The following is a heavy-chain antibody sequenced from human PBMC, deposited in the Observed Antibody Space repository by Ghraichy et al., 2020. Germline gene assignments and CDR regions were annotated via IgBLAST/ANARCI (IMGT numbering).Heavy chain of an antibody. D-gene: IGHD7-27*01. CDR1: GGSISSSSYY. CDR3: ARDPLTGGYMDV. J-gene: IGHJ6*03. V-gene: IGHV4-39*07. CDR2: IYYSGST. Sequence: SQTLSLTCTVSGGSISSSSYYWGWIRQPPGKGLEWIGSIYYSGSTYYNPSLKSRVTISVDTFKNQFSLKLSSVTAADTAVYYCARDPLTGGYMDVWGKGTTVTVSS.